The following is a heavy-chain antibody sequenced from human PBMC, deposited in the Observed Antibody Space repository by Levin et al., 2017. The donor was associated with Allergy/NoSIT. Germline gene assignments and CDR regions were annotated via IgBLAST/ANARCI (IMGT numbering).Heavy chain of an antibody. V-gene: IGHV3-23*01. D-gene: IGHD4-23*01. CDR2: IRGGGDGT. CDR1: GFIFSNYA. Sequence: GESLKISCTASGFIFSNYAMNWVRQAPGKGLEWVSAIRGGGDGTYYADSVKGRFSISRDNSKSTLYLQMNSLRTEDTAVYYCAKDSGHGGDDYWGQGTLVTVSS. CDR3: AKDSGHGGDDY. J-gene: IGHJ4*02.